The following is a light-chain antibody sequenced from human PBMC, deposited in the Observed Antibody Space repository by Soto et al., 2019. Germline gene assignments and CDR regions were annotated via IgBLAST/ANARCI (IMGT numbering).Light chain of an antibody. V-gene: IGKV3-11*01. CDR3: LQDYSYPWT. J-gene: IGKJ1*01. Sequence: EIELTQSPATLSLSPGETATLSCRASQNVDKFLAWYQQRPGQPPRLLIFDSSNRATGVPVRFSGSGSGTVFTLTIGSLEPEDSATYYCLQDYSYPWTFGQGTKVEIK. CDR1: QNVDKF. CDR2: DSS.